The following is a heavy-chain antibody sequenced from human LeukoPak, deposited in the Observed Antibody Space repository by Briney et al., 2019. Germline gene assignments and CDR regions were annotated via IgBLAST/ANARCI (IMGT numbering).Heavy chain of an antibody. CDR1: GLTFSNLK. CDR3: ASWAGNTQSDSWSGPFDY. J-gene: IGHJ4*02. Sequence: PGGSLRLSWAVSGLTFSNLKMNWARQAPGRGREWVSYMIDMGLTTFYADSVKGRFTISRDNAKNSLYLQMSSLRVEDTAVYYCASWAGNTQSDSWSGPFDYWGQGTLVTVSS. CDR2: MIDMGLTT. D-gene: IGHD3-3*01. V-gene: IGHV3-48*03.